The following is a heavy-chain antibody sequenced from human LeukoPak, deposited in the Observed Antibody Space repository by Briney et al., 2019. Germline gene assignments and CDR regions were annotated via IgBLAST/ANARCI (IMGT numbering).Heavy chain of an antibody. J-gene: IGHJ4*02. CDR2: ISWNSGSI. V-gene: IGHV3-9*01. CDR1: GFTFDDYA. CDR3: TTDPPTYYYDVE. D-gene: IGHD3-22*01. Sequence: GGSLRLSCAASGFTFDDYAMHWVRQAPGKGLEWVSGISWNSGSIGYADSVKGRFTISRDNAKNSLYLQMNSLKTEDTAVYYCTTDPPTYYYDVEWGQGTLVTVSS.